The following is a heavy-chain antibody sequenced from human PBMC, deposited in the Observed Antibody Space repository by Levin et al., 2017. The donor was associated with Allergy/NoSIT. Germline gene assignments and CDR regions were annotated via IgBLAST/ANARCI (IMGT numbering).Heavy chain of an antibody. V-gene: IGHV1-46*01. CDR2: INPSGGGT. J-gene: IGHJ5*01. CDR1: GFTFTSYY. D-gene: IGHD6-19*01. Sequence: ASVKVSCKASGFTFTSYYIHWVRQAPGQGLEWMGIINPSGGGTFYPQKFQGRVNMTRDTSTSTVYMDLSSLRSDDAAVYYCARDLHSSGWHTRASWFDSWGQGTLVTVSS. CDR3: ARDLHSSGWHTRASWFDS.